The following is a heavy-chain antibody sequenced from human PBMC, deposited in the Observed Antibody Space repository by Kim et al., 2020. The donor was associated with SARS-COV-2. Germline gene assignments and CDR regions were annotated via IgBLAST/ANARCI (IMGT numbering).Heavy chain of an antibody. V-gene: IGHV3-49*03. Sequence: GGSLRLSCTASGFTFGGYAMSWFRQAPGKGLEWVGFIRSEASGGKTAYAASVKVRFTIARDDNKSIPYLQMNSLKTEDAAEYYYGSDSCASFDS. J-gene: IGHJ4*01. CDR1: GFTFGGYA. CDR2: IRSEASGGKT. CDR3: GSDSCASFDS.